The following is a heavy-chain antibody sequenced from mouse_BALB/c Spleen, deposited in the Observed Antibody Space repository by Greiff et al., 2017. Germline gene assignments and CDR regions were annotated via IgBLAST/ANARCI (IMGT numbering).Heavy chain of an antibody. D-gene: IGHD2-3*01. Sequence: DVKLQESGPGLVKPSQSLSLTCTVTGYSITSDYAWNWIRQFPGNKLEWMGYISYSGSTSYNPSLKSRISITRDTSKNQFFLQLNSVTTEDTATYYCARFGYYYFDYWGQGTTLTVSS. V-gene: IGHV3-2*02. CDR1: GYSITSDYA. CDR2: ISYSGST. J-gene: IGHJ2*01. CDR3: ARFGYYYFDY.